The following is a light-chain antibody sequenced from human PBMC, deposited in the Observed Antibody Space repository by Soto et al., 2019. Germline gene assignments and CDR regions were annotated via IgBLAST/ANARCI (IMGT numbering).Light chain of an antibody. CDR3: QQYYSTPPMYA. J-gene: IGKJ2*01. CDR2: WAS. V-gene: IGKV4-1*01. CDR1: QTVLYSSNNKTY. Sequence: DIVMTQSPDSLAVSLGERATINCKSSQTVLYSSNNKTYLAWYQQKPGQHPKLLIYWASTRESGVPDRFSGSGSGTDFTLTISSLQVEDVAVYYCQQYYSTPPMYAFGQGTKLEIK.